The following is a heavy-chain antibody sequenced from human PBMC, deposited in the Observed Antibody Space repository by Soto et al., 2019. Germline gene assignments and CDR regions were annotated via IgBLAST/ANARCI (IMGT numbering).Heavy chain of an antibody. J-gene: IGHJ5*02. D-gene: IGHD3-9*01. CDR1: GGTFSSYT. CDR2: IIPILGIA. Sequence: QVQLVQSGAEVKKPGSSVKVSCKASGGTFSSYTISWVRQAPGQGLEWMGRIIPILGIANYAQKFQGRVTITADKSTRTAYMELSSLRSEDTAVYYWAGMGYDILTGYYPNWFAPWGQGTLVTVSS. V-gene: IGHV1-69*02. CDR3: AGMGYDILTGYYPNWFAP.